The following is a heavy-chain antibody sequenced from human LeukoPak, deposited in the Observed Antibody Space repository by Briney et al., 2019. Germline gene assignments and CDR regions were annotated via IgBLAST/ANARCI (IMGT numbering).Heavy chain of an antibody. CDR3: ARDTEYSSSSFILYYYGMDV. D-gene: IGHD6-6*01. CDR2: ISSSSSYI. CDR1: GFTFSNYS. V-gene: IGHV3-21*01. Sequence: GGSLRLSCAASGFTFSNYSMNWVRQAPGKGLEWVSSISSSSSYIYYADSVKGRFTISRDNAKNSLYLQMNSLRAEDTAVYYCARDTEYSSSSFILYYYGMDVWGQGTTVTVSS. J-gene: IGHJ6*02.